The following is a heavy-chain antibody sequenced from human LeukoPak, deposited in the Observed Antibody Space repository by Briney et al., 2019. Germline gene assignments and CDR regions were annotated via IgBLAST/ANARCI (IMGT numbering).Heavy chain of an antibody. CDR2: INENGSEK. CDR3: VRDYKGTFDY. J-gene: IGHJ4*02. V-gene: IGHV3-7*01. CDR1: GFTFTRYW. Sequence: GGSLRLSCAASGFTFTRYWMSWVRRAPGKGLEWVANINENGSEKKYLDSVKGRFTISRDNAKNSLYLQMNSLRAEDTAVYYCVRDYKGTFDYWGQGTLLTVAS. D-gene: IGHD1-7*01.